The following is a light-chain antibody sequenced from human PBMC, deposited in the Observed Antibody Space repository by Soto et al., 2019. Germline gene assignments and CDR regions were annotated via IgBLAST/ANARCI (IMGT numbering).Light chain of an antibody. J-gene: IGLJ3*02. V-gene: IGLV1-40*01. CDR2: GVS. CDR3: QSDDSSLSLWV. Sequence: QSVLTQPPSMSGAPGQSVTISCTGSSCNIGAGYYVHWYRQLPGKAPKLIIYGVSNRPSGVPDRFSGSKSGNSASLAISGLQAEDEADYYCQSDDSSLSLWVFGGGTKLTVL. CDR1: SCNIGAGYY.